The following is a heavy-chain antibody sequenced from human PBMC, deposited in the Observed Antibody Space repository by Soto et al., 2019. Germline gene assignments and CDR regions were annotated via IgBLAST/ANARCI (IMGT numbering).Heavy chain of an antibody. CDR3: ARGLSDIVVVPAASDYYYYGMDV. D-gene: IGHD2-2*01. V-gene: IGHV4-34*01. CDR1: GGSFSGYY. Sequence: PSETLSLTCAVYGGSFSGYYWSWIRQPPGKGLEWIGEINHSGSTNYNPSLKSLVTISVDTSKNQFSLKLISVTAADTAVYYCARGLSDIVVVPAASDYYYYGMDVWGQGTTVTVSS. CDR2: INHSGST. J-gene: IGHJ6*02.